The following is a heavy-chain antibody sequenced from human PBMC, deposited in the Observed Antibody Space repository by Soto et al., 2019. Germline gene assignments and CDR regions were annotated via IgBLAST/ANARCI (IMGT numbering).Heavy chain of an antibody. CDR3: ARDLNPAYYYDSSGYPSYFDY. V-gene: IGHV3-48*02. CDR2: ISSSSSTI. D-gene: IGHD3-22*01. CDR1: GFTFSSYS. J-gene: IGHJ4*02. Sequence: GESLKISCAASGFTFSSYSMNWVRQAPGKGLEWVSYISSSSSTIYYADSVKGRFTISRDNAKNSLYLQMNSLRDEDTAVYYCARDLNPAYYYDSSGYPSYFDYWGQGTLVTVSS.